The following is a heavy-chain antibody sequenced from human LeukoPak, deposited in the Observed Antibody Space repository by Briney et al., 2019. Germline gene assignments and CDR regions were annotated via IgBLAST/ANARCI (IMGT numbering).Heavy chain of an antibody. V-gene: IGHV3-15*01. CDR1: GFTFSNAW. D-gene: IGHD3-16*01. Sequence: GGYLRLSCAASGFTFSNAWMSWVRQAPGKGLEWVGRIKSKTDGGTTDYAASVKGRFTISRDDSKNTLYLQMNSLKTEDTAVYYCTTEGPGMGGWRLDYWGQGTLVTVSS. CDR2: IKSKTDGGTT. J-gene: IGHJ4*02. CDR3: TTEGPGMGGWRLDY.